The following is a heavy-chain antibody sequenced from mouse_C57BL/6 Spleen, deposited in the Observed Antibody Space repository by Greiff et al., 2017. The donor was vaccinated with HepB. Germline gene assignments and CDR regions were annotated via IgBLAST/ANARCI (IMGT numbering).Heavy chain of an antibody. Sequence: VQLQQSGPELVKPGASVKISCKASGYSFTSYYIHWVKQRPGQGLEWIGWIYPGSGNTKYNEKFKGKATLTADTSSSTAYMQLSSLTSEDSAVYYCARYTAQAPFDYWGQGTTLTVSS. D-gene: IGHD3-2*02. V-gene: IGHV1-66*01. J-gene: IGHJ2*01. CDR2: IYPGSGNT. CDR3: ARYTAQAPFDY. CDR1: GYSFTSYY.